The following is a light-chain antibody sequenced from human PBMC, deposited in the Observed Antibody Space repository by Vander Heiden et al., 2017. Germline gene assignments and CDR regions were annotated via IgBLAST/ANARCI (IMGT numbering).Light chain of an antibody. CDR3: GTWDSSLSAYV. Sequence: PHSVSAAPGEKVTISCSGSSSNIGNNYVSWYQQHPGTAPKLLIYDNNKRPSGITDRFSGSKSGTSDTLGITGRQTGDEADYYCGTWDSSLSAYVFGTGTKVTVL. CDR1: SSNIGNNY. V-gene: IGLV1-51*01. J-gene: IGLJ1*01. CDR2: DNN.